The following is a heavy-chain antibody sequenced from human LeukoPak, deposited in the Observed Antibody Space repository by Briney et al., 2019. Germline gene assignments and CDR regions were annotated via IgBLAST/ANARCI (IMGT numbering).Heavy chain of an antibody. Sequence: SETLSLTCTVSGGSISSSSYYWGWIRQPPGKGLEWIGSIYYSGSTYYNPSLKSRVTISVDTSKNQFSLKLSSVTAADTAVYYCARSVAAADGYYYMDIWGKGTTVTISS. V-gene: IGHV4-39*07. CDR1: GGSISSSSYY. D-gene: IGHD6-13*01. CDR3: ARSVAAADGYYYMDI. CDR2: IYYSGST. J-gene: IGHJ6*03.